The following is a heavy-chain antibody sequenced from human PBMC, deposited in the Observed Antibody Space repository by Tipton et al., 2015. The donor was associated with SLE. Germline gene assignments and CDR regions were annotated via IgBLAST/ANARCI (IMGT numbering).Heavy chain of an antibody. V-gene: IGHV1-46*01. Sequence: QLVQSGPEVKGPGASVKVSCKASGYTLTSYYMHWLRQAPGQGLEWMGIISPSGGSTIYAQKVQDRVTMTSDTSSSTVYMQLSSFRSEDTAVYYCARPPGWYPICLDVRGQGTLVTVVS. CDR3: ARPPGWYPICLDV. D-gene: IGHD6-19*01. J-gene: IGHJ4*02. CDR1: GYTLTSYY. CDR2: ISPSGGST.